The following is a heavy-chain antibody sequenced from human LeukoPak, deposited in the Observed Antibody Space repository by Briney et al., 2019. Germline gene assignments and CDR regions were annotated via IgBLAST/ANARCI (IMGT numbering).Heavy chain of an antibody. J-gene: IGHJ4*02. Sequence: SETLSLTCTVSGGSISSYYWSWIRQPPGKGLEWIGYIYYTGSTNYNPSLKSRVTISLDTSKNQFSLKLSSMTAADTAVYYCARQRVNKWNNLWSFDYWGQGTLVTVSS. CDR2: IYYTGST. V-gene: IGHV4-59*08. CDR1: GGSISSYY. CDR3: ARQRVNKWNNLWSFDY. D-gene: IGHD1/OR15-1a*01.